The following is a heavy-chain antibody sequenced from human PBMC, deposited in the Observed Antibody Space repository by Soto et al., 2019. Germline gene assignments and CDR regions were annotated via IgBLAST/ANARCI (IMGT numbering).Heavy chain of an antibody. J-gene: IGHJ4*02. CDR3: SRGRPPRY. CDR1: DGSFTGYY. V-gene: IGHV4-34*10. CDR2: IDHSGTT. Sequence: PSETLSLTCVASDGSFTGYYWSWIRQPPGKGLEWIGDIDHSGTTHYNPSLESRLTISVDTSRNHFSLSLSSVTAADAGTYFCSRGRPPRYWGQGTLVTVSS.